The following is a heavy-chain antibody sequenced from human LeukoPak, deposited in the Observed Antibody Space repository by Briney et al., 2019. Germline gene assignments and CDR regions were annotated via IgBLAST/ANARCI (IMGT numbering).Heavy chain of an antibody. Sequence: ASVKVSCKASGYTFTCYYMHWVRQAPGQGLEWMGRINPNNGATNYAQKLQGRVTITGDTSISTAYMELSSLRSDDTAVYYCAINSSPDLESTVDYWGQGTLVTVSS. CDR3: AINSSPDLESTVDY. J-gene: IGHJ4*02. V-gene: IGHV1-2*06. D-gene: IGHD6-13*01. CDR2: INPNNGAT. CDR1: GYTFTCYY.